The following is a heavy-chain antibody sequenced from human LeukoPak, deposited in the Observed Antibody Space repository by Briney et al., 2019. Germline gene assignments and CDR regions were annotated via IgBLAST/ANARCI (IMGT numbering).Heavy chain of an antibody. CDR3: ARHRGDAYTPYYFDQ. CDR2: FHYIWGT. D-gene: IGHD5-24*01. Sequence: SETLSLTCNVSGDSIGSYYWSWIRQTPGKGLQWIGYFHYIWGTNYNPSLKSQVTISVDTSKNQFSLKPTSVTAADTALYYCARHRGDAYTPYYFDQWGQGTLVTVSS. CDR1: GDSIGSYY. V-gene: IGHV4-59*08. J-gene: IGHJ4*02.